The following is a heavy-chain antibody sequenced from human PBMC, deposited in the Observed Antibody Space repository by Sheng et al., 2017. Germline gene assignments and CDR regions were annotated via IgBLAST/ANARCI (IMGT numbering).Heavy chain of an antibody. J-gene: IGHJ2*01. Sequence: QGQLVQSGAEMKRPGSSVKVSCKASGGTFNSYGVSWVRQAPGQGLEWMGGINPIFGTAHYAQKFQGRLTITADKSTSTVYMELSSLRSEDTAMYYCTRDGGSSRWYFDLWGLAPWSLSPQ. CDR3: TRDGGSSRWYFDL. CDR1: GGTFNSYG. V-gene: IGHV1-69*13. CDR2: INPIFGTA. D-gene: IGHD6-13*01.